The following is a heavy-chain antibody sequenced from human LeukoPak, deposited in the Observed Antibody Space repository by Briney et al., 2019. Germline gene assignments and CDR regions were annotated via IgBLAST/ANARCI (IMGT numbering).Heavy chain of an antibody. CDR3: ARDGSSFGFDY. D-gene: IGHD3-3*01. CDR2: INPSGGST. V-gene: IGHV1-46*01. CDR1: GYTFTSYY. J-gene: IGHJ4*02. Sequence: ASVKVSCKASGYTFTSYYMHWVRQAPGQGLEWMGIINPSGGSTSYAQKFQGRVTMTRDTSTSTIYMELSSLRSEDTAVYYCARDGSSFGFDYWGQGTLVTVSS.